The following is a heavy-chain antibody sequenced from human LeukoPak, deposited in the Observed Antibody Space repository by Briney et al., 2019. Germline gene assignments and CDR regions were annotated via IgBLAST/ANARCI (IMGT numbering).Heavy chain of an antibody. Sequence: AGGSLRLSCAASGFTFSNAWMSWVRQAPGKGLEWVSYISSSSSTIYYADSVKGRFTISRDNAKNSLYLQMNSLRAEDTAVYYCAGQGYGSGIWGAFDIWGQGTMVTVSS. D-gene: IGHD3-10*01. CDR1: GFTFSNAW. J-gene: IGHJ3*02. CDR2: ISSSSSTI. CDR3: AGQGYGSGIWGAFDI. V-gene: IGHV3-48*01.